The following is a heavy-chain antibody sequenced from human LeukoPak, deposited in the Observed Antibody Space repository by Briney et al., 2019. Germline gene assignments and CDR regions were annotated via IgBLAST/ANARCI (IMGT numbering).Heavy chain of an antibody. D-gene: IGHD1-26*01. CDR2: IYSGGST. CDR1: GFTVSLNY. V-gene: IGHV3-53*01. Sequence: GGSLRLSCAASGFTVSLNYMSWVRQAPGKGLEWVSDIYSGGSTYYADSVKGRFTISRDNSKNTLYLQMNSLRAEDTAVYHCARDSEGGAWALGYWGQGTLVTVSS. CDR3: ARDSEGGAWALGY. J-gene: IGHJ4*02.